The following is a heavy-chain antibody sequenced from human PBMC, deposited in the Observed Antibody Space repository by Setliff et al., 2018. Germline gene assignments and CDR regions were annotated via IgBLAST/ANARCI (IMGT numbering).Heavy chain of an antibody. Sequence: ASVKVSCKASGYAFTSYGISWVRQAPGQGLEWMGWISAYNGNTNYAQKLQGRVTMTTDTSTSTAYMELRSLRSDDTAVYYCARVEGYYNFWSGYFPYYDGMDVWGQGTTVTVSS. CDR1: GYAFTSYG. J-gene: IGHJ6*02. D-gene: IGHD3-3*01. V-gene: IGHV1-18*01. CDR3: ARVEGYYNFWSGYFPYYDGMDV. CDR2: ISAYNGNT.